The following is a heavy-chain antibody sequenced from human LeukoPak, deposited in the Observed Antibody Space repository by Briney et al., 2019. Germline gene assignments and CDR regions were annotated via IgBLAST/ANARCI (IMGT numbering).Heavy chain of an antibody. CDR1: GLIFSTYS. J-gene: IGHJ4*02. V-gene: IGHV3-21*01. Sequence: GGSLRLSCVASGLIFSTYSMQWVRQAPGKGLEWVSSISSNSAYMFYTDSVKGRFTISRDNAKNSVYLQMNSLRAEDTAVYYCARVGGLYYDSSGHNPADYWGQGTQVTVSS. CDR3: ARVGGLYYDSSGHNPADY. CDR2: ISSNSAYM. D-gene: IGHD3-22*01.